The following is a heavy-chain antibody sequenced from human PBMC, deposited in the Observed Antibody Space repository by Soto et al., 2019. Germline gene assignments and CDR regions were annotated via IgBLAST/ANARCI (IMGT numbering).Heavy chain of an antibody. D-gene: IGHD3-3*01. CDR2: ISISGSNI. CDR1: GFTFNDYD. Sequence: PGGSLRLSCAASGFTFNDYDMTWIRQAPGKGLEWISYISISGSNIHYADSVKGRFTISRDNAKKSLYLQMDSLRAEDTAVYFCARGWRYDFWSGYFEFWGQGALVTVSS. V-gene: IGHV3-11*01. CDR3: ARGWRYDFWSGYFEF. J-gene: IGHJ4*02.